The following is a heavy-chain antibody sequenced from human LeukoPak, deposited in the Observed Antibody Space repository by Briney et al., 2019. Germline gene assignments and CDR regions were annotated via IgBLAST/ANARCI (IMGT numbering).Heavy chain of an antibody. Sequence: GGSLRLSCAASGFSVSSNYMSWIRQAPGKGLEWVSYISGSSYTNYADSVKGRFTISRDNAKNSLYLQMNSLRAEDTAVYYCARDIPQRGYNYGYDYWGQGTLVTVSS. CDR2: ISGSSYT. V-gene: IGHV3-11*06. J-gene: IGHJ4*02. D-gene: IGHD5-18*01. CDR1: GFSVSSNY. CDR3: ARDIPQRGYNYGYDY.